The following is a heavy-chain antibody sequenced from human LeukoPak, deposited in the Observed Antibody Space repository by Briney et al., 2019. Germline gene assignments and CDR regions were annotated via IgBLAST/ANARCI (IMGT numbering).Heavy chain of an antibody. CDR3: ARLFDILTGYAYFDY. Sequence: GESLKISCKGSGYNFTSYWIGWARQMPGKGLEWMGIIYPGDSDTRYSPSFQGQVTISADKSISTAYLQWSSLKASDTAMYYCARLFDILTGYAYFDYWGQGTLVTVSS. V-gene: IGHV5-51*01. CDR1: GYNFTSYW. D-gene: IGHD3-9*01. J-gene: IGHJ4*02. CDR2: IYPGDSDT.